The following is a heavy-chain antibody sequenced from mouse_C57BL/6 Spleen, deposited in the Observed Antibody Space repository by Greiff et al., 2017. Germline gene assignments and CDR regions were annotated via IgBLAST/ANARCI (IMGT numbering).Heavy chain of an antibody. CDR2: IYPGDGDT. J-gene: IGHJ4*01. V-gene: IGHV1-80*01. D-gene: IGHD2-12*01. CDR1: GYAFSSYW. Sequence: VQLQQSGAELVKPGASVKISCKASGYAFSSYWMNWVKQRPGKGLEWIGQIYPGDGDTNYNGKFKGKATLTADKSSSTAYMQLSSLTSEDSAVYFCAREHDYYAMDYWGQGTSVTVSS. CDR3: AREHDYYAMDY.